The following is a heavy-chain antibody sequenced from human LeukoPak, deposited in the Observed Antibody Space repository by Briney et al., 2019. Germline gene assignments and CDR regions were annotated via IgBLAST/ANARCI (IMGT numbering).Heavy chain of an antibody. V-gene: IGHV3-74*01. Sequence: GGSLRLSCAASGFTFSSYWMHWVRQALGKGLVWVSRINSDGSSTSYADSVKGRFTISRDNAKNTLYLQMNSLRAEDTAVYYCAKVPLRYFDWLPYYWGQGTLVTVSS. CDR3: AKVPLRYFDWLPYY. CDR1: GFTFSSYW. D-gene: IGHD3-9*01. CDR2: INSDGSST. J-gene: IGHJ4*02.